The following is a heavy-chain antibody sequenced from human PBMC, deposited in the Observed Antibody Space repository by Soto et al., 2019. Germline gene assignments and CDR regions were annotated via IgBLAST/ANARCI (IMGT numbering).Heavy chain of an antibody. CDR2: IYYSGST. J-gene: IGHJ5*02. D-gene: IGHD3-10*01. CDR1: GDSISNYY. CDR3: ARQYYYGSGTWWLDP. Sequence: SETLSLTCTASGDSISNYYWSWIRQPPGKGLEWIGYIYYSGSTSHNPSLKGRLTISVDTSKNQFYLRLRSVTAADTAVYYCARQYYYGSGTWWLDPWGQGALVTVSS. V-gene: IGHV4-59*08.